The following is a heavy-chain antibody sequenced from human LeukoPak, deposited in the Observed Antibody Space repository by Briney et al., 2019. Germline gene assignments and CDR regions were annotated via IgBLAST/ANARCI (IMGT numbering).Heavy chain of an antibody. D-gene: IGHD5-18*01. CDR2: ISGSGGST. J-gene: IGHJ6*03. V-gene: IGHV3-23*01. Sequence: GGTLRLSCAASGFTFSSYGMRWVRQAPGKGLEWVSAISGSGGSTYYADSVKGRFTISRDNSKNTLYLQMHSLRAEDTAVYYCAKDGYNYGRNYYYYMDVWGKGTTVTVSS. CDR1: GFTFSSYG. CDR3: AKDGYNYGRNYYYYMDV.